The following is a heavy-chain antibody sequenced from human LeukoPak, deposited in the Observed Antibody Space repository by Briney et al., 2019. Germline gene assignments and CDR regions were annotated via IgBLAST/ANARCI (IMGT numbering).Heavy chain of an antibody. CDR1: GFTFSNYS. CDR2: ISSSSSYI. Sequence: PGGSLRLSCAASGFTFSNYSMNWVRQAPGKGLEWVSSISSSSSYIYHADSVKGRFTISRDNAKNSLYLQMNSLRAEDTAVYYCARDLNTAMVTIDYWGQGTLVTVSS. CDR3: ARDLNTAMVTIDY. D-gene: IGHD5-18*01. V-gene: IGHV3-21*01. J-gene: IGHJ4*02.